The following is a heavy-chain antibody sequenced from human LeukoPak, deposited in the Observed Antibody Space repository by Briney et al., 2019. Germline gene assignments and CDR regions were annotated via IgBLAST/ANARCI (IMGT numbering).Heavy chain of an antibody. CDR2: IYPSGST. CDR1: GGSISSGSYY. D-gene: IGHD7-27*01. V-gene: IGHV4-61*02. J-gene: IGHJ4*02. CDR3: ASRKLGNDY. Sequence: RTSETLSLTCTVSGGSISSGSYYWIWIRQPAGKGLEWIGRIYPSGSTNYNPSLKSRVTMSVDTSNNQFSLKLSSVTAADMAVYYCASRKLGNDYWGQGTLVSVPP.